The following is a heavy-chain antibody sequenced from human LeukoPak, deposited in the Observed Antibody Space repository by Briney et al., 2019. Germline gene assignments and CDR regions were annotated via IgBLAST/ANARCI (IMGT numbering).Heavy chain of an antibody. V-gene: IGHV1-18*01. J-gene: IGHJ6*03. CDR3: ARDPDGYNSRVRGYMDV. CDR1: GYTFTSHG. D-gene: IGHD5-24*01. Sequence: ASVKVSCKASGYTFTSHGISWVRQAPGQGLEWMGWISTYNGNTNYAQKLQGRVSMTTDTSTSTAYMDLRSLRSDDTAVYYCARDPDGYNSRVRGYMDVWGKGTTVTISS. CDR2: ISTYNGNT.